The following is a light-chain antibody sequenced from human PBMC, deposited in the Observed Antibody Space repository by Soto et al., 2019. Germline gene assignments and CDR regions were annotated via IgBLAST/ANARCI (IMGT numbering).Light chain of an antibody. V-gene: IGLV3-21*04. CDR1: NIGSKS. CDR3: QVWDSSSDHPL. Sequence: SYELTQRPSVSVAPGKTARITCGGNNIGSKSVHWYQQKPGQAPVLVIYYDSDRPSGIPERFSGSNSGNTATLTISRVEAGDEADYYCQVWDSSSDHPLFGGGTKLTVL. CDR2: YDS. J-gene: IGLJ2*01.